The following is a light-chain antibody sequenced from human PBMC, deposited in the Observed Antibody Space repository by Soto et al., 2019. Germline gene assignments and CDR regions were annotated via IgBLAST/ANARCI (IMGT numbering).Light chain of an antibody. J-gene: IGLJ2*01. V-gene: IGLV1-40*01. Sequence: QSVLTQPPSVYGAPGQRVTISCTGSSSNIGAVYDVHWYQQLPGTAPKLLIYGNSNRPSGVPDRFSGSKYGTSASLAITGLQAEDEAEYYCQSYDSSLSGSVFCGGTQLTVL. CDR2: GNS. CDR1: SSNIGAVYD. CDR3: QSYDSSLSGSV.